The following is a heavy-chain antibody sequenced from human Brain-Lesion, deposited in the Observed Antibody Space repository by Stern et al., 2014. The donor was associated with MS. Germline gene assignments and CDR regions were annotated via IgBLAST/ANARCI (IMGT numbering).Heavy chain of an antibody. J-gene: IGHJ4*02. D-gene: IGHD6-6*01. CDR2: IWHGDSDT. Sequence: VQLVQSGAEVQKPGESLKISCKGSGYRFTSNWIGWVRQMPGKGLEWMGIIWHGDSDTRYSPSFQGQVTISADKSISTAYLQWSSLQASDTAMYYCARRGDSSSSGFDYWGQGTLVIVSS. V-gene: IGHV5-51*01. CDR1: GYRFTSNW. CDR3: ARRGDSSSSGFDY.